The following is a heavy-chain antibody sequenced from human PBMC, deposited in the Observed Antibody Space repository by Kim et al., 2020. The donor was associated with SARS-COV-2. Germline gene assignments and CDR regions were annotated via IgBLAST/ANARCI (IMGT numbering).Heavy chain of an antibody. J-gene: IGHJ1*01. CDR1: GFTFSNAW. D-gene: IGHD3-22*01. CDR3: TTDIIYFYDNSGYLRLDF. V-gene: IGHV3-15*01. Sequence: GGSLRLSCAASGFTFSNAWMTWVRQAPGKGLEWVGRIKSKIDGGTTDYAAPVKGRFTISRDDSKKTLYLQMNSLKTEDTAVYYCTTDIIYFYDNSGYLRLDFGGRDTLLSVSS. CDR2: IKSKIDGGTT.